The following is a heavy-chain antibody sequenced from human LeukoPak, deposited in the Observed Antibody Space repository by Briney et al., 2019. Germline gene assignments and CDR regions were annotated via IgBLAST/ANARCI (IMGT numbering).Heavy chain of an antibody. D-gene: IGHD3/OR15-3a*01. J-gene: IGHJ4*01. CDR3: AKGGWTGYYPIFDS. Sequence: PGGSLRLSCAASGFTFSDYWMSWVRQAPGKGLEWVANIKQDGSEKYYVDSVKGRFTISRDNSKNTLYLQMDILRAEDTAVYYCAKGGWTGYYPIFDSWGHGTLVTVSS. CDR1: GFTFSDYW. CDR2: IKQDGSEK. V-gene: IGHV3-7*01.